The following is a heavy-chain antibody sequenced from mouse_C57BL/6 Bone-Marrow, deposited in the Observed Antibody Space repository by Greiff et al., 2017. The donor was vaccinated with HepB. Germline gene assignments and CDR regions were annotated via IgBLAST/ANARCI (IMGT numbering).Heavy chain of an antibody. D-gene: IGHD2-2*01. CDR3: ARSYGYDGGYYAMDY. CDR1: GYTFTNYW. V-gene: IGHV1-63*01. J-gene: IGHJ4*01. CDR2: IYPGGGYT. Sequence: QVQLKESGAELVRPGPSVKMSCKASGYTFTNYWIGWAKQRPGHGLEWIGDIYPGGGYTNYNEKFKGKATLTADKSSSTAYMQFSSLTSEDSAIYYCARSYGYDGGYYAMDYWGQGTSVTVSS.